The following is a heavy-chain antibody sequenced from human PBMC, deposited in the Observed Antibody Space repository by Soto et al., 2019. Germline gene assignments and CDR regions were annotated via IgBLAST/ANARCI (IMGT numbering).Heavy chain of an antibody. CDR3: AKDVDGLEWLYYYGMDV. J-gene: IGHJ6*02. CDR1: GFTFNSYG. CDR2: ISGSGFST. V-gene: IGHV3-23*01. Sequence: GSLMLCGAASGFTFNSYGRTWVRPAPGKGLEWVSAISGSGFSTYYADSVKGRFTISRDNSKNTLYLQMNSLRAEDTAVYYCAKDVDGLEWLYYYGMDVWGQGTTVTVSS. D-gene: IGHD3-3*01.